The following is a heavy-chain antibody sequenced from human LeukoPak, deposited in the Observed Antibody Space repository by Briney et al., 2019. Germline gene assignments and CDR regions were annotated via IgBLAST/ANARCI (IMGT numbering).Heavy chain of an antibody. D-gene: IGHD2-2*01. Sequence: ASVKVSCKASGYTFTSYGISWVRQAPGQGLEWMGWISAYNGNTNYAQKLQGRVTMTTDTSTSTAYMELRCLRSDDTAVYYCARRIGYCSSTGCPYPHYYGMDVWGQGTTVTVSS. CDR2: ISAYNGNT. CDR1: GYTFTSYG. V-gene: IGHV1-18*01. CDR3: ARRIGYCSSTGCPYPHYYGMDV. J-gene: IGHJ6*02.